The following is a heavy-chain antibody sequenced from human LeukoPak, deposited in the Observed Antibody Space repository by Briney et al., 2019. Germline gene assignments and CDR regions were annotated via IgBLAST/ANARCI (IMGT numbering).Heavy chain of an antibody. V-gene: IGHV3-23*01. J-gene: IGHJ4*02. Sequence: GGSLRLSCAASGFTFSSYAMSWVRQAPGKGLEWVSSISGSGGSTSYADSVKGRVTISRDNSKNTLYLQMNSLRADDTAVYYCAKVGGRYYYDSSGYPDFWGRGTPVTVPS. CDR1: GFTFSSYA. D-gene: IGHD3-22*01. CDR2: ISGSGGST. CDR3: AKVGGRYYYDSSGYPDF.